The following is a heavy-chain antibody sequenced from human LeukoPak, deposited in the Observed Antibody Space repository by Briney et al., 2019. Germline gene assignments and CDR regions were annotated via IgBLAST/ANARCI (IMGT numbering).Heavy chain of an antibody. CDR3: AREATILVAFDI. V-gene: IGHV3-30-3*01. Sequence: GGSLRLSCAASGFTFSSYAMHWVRQAPGKGLEWVAVISYDGSNKYYADSAKGRFTISRDNSKNTLYLQMNSLRAEDTAVYYCAREATILVAFDIWGQGTMVTVSS. J-gene: IGHJ3*02. CDR1: GFTFSSYA. CDR2: ISYDGSNK. D-gene: IGHD3-9*01.